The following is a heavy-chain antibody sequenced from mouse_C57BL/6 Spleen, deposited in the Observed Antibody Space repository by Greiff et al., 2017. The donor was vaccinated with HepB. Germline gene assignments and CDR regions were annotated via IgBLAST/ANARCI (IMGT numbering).Heavy chain of an antibody. Sequence: DVMLVESGGGLVKPGGSLKLSCAASGFTFSDYGMHWVRQAPEKGLEWVAYISSGSSTIYYADTVKGRFTISRDNAKNTLFLQMTSLRSEDTAMYYCARTAQAHYFDYWGQGTTLTVSS. D-gene: IGHD3-2*02. J-gene: IGHJ2*01. V-gene: IGHV5-17*01. CDR2: ISSGSSTI. CDR3: ARTAQAHYFDY. CDR1: GFTFSDYG.